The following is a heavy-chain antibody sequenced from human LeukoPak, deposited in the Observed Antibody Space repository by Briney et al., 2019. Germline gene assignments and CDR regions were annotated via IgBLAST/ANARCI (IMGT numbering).Heavy chain of an antibody. CDR2: ISGSGGST. CDR3: AKVVPGGRYCYYYYGMDV. CDR1: GFTFSSYA. Sequence: GGSLRLSCAASGFTFSSYAMSWVRQAPGKGLEWVSAISGSGGSTYYADSVKGRFTISRDNSKNTLYLQMNSLRAEDTAVYYCAKVVPGGRYCYYYYGMDVWGQGTTVTVSS. J-gene: IGHJ6*02. V-gene: IGHV3-23*01. D-gene: IGHD2-15*01.